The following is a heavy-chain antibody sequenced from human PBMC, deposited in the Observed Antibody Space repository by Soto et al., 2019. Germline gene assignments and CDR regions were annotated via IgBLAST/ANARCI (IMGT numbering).Heavy chain of an antibody. J-gene: IGHJ4*02. CDR2: MTGSGATI. CDR3: EKDAVYNDGLWLMDS. D-gene: IGHD2-21*01. CDR1: GFTISTFA. V-gene: IGHV3-23*01. Sequence: PGGSLRLSCAASGFTISTFAMTWVRQAPGKGLESVCGMTGSGATIHYADSVRGRFTISKDNSKNVLFLQMDYLRDEDTAIYYCEKDAVYNDGLWLMDSWGQGTLVTVSS.